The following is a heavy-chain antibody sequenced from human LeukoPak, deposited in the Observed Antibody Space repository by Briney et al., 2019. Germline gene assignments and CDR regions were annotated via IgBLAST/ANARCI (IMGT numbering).Heavy chain of an antibody. V-gene: IGHV4-59*08. CDR3: AREILRGRVDY. CDR2: IYYSGST. J-gene: IGHJ4*02. Sequence: SETLSLTCTVSGGSISSYYWSWIRQPPGKGLEWIGYIYYSGSTNYNPSLKSRVTISVDTSKNQFSLKLSSVTAADTAVYYCAREILRGRVDYWGQGTLVTVSS. D-gene: IGHD3-3*01. CDR1: GGSISSYY.